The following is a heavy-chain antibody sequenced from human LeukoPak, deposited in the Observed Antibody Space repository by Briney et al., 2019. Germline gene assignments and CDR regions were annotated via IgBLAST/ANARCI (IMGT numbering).Heavy chain of an antibody. CDR2: ISGSGGST. J-gene: IGHJ5*02. CDR1: GFTFSSYG. Sequence: GGSLRLSCAASGFTFSSYGMSWVRQAPGKGLEWVSAISGSGGSTYYADSVKGRFTISRDNSKNTLYLQMNSLRAEDTAVYYCARGGVYGDPNWFDPWGQGTLVTVSS. CDR3: ARGGVYGDPNWFDP. V-gene: IGHV3-23*01. D-gene: IGHD4-17*01.